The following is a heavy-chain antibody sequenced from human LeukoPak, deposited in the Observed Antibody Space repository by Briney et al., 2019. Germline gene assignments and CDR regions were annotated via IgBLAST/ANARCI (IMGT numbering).Heavy chain of an antibody. V-gene: IGHV3-30*18. CDR3: AKEIRWRFDY. CDR1: GFTFNTYG. D-gene: IGHD3-3*01. CDR2: VSYDGSNK. J-gene: IGHJ4*02. Sequence: GGSLRLSCAASGFTFNTYGMHWVRQAPGKGLEWVAVVSYDGSNKYYVDSVKGRFTISRDNSKNTLYLQMNSLRAEDTAVYYCAKEIRWRFDYWGQGTLVTVSS.